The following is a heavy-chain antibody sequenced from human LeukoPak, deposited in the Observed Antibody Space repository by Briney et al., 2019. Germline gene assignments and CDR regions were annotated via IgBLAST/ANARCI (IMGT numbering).Heavy chain of an antibody. J-gene: IGHJ4*02. CDR1: GVTFSSSW. D-gene: IGHD6-19*01. V-gene: IGHV3-7*03. CDR2: INQDGSGK. Sequence: PGGSLRLSCAASGVTFSSSWMNWVRQAPGKGLEWVANINQDGSGKYYVDSVKGRFTISRDNAKSSVYLEMNSLRAEDTAVYYCAREDSSGYFGGYWGQGTLVTVSS. CDR3: AREDSSGYFGGY.